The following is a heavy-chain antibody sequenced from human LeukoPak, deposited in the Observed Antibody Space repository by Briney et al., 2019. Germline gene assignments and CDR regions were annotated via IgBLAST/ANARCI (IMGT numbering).Heavy chain of an antibody. Sequence: ASVKVSCKASGGTFSSYAISWVRQAPGQGLEWMGWISGYNGNTNYAEKIQGRVTMTTDTSTSTAYMELRSLRSDDTAVYYCARDRGGLVVVPAAGHYGMDVWGQGTTVTVSS. CDR2: ISGYNGNT. CDR3: ARDRGGLVVVPAAGHYGMDV. D-gene: IGHD2-2*01. J-gene: IGHJ6*02. V-gene: IGHV1-18*01. CDR1: GGTFSSYA.